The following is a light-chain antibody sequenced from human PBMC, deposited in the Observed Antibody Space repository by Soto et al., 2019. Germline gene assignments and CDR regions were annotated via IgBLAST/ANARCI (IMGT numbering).Light chain of an antibody. CDR2: GTS. J-gene: IGKJ4*01. Sequence: EIVLTQSPATLSLSPGEIATLSCRASQTIGRTYLAWYQHKPGQAPRLLIFGTSSWATVIPDRVSGSGSGTDFTLSISRLEPEDLAVDFCQQYASSPLLTFGGGTKVDIK. CDR1: QTIGRTY. V-gene: IGKV3-20*01. CDR3: QQYASSPLLT.